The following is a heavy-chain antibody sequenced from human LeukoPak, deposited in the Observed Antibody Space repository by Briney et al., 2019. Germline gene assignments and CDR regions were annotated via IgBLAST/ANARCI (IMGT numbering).Heavy chain of an antibody. CDR3: ARVTDPRYNWFDP. V-gene: IGHV4-4*07. CDR1: GGSISSYY. J-gene: IGHJ5*02. Sequence: SETLSLTCAVSGGSISSYYWSWIRQPAGKGLEWIGRIFTSGSTNYNPSLKSRVTMSVDTSKNQFSPKLSSVTAADTAVYYCARVTDPRYNWFDPWGPGTLVTVSS. CDR2: IFTSGST. D-gene: IGHD2-21*02.